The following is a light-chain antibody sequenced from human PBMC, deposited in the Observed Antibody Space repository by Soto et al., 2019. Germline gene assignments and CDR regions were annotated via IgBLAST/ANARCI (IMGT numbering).Light chain of an antibody. Sequence: QSVLTQPPSVSGAPGQRVTISCTGSCSNIGAGYDVHWYQQLPGTAPKLLIYGNSNRPSGVPDRFSGSKSGTSASLAITGLQAEDEADYYCSSYTSSSTLGVFGTGTKVTVL. CDR2: GNS. CDR1: CSNIGAGYD. CDR3: SSYTSSSTLGV. J-gene: IGLJ1*01. V-gene: IGLV1-40*01.